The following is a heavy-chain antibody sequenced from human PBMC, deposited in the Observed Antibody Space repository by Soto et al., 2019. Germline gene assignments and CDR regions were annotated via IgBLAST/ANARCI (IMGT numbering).Heavy chain of an antibody. CDR1: GGSISSSNW. D-gene: IGHD3-16*02. CDR2: IYHSGTT. CDR3: ARVVIFSYYGMDV. Sequence: QVQLQESGPGLVKPSGTLSLTCAVSGGSISSSNWWSWVRQPPGKGLEWLGEIYHSGTTNYNPSLKSRVTISVDKSKNQFSLKLSTVTAADTAVYYCARVVIFSYYGMDVWGQGTTVTVSS. V-gene: IGHV4-4*02. J-gene: IGHJ6*02.